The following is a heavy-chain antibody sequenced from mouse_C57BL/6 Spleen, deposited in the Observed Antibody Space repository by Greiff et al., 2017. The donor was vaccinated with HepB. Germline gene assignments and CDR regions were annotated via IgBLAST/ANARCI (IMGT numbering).Heavy chain of an antibody. Sequence: VQLKESGPELVKPGASVKIPCKASGYTFTDYNMDWVKQSHGKSLEWIGDINPNNGGTIYNQKFKGKATLTVDKSSSTAYMELRSLTSEDTAVYYCARRISSSYWGQGTLGTVSA. D-gene: IGHD6-1*01. V-gene: IGHV1-18*01. CDR3: ARRISSSY. CDR1: GYTFTDYN. J-gene: IGHJ3*01. CDR2: INPNNGGT.